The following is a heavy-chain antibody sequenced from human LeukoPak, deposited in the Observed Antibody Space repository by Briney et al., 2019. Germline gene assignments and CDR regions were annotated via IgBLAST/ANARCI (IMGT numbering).Heavy chain of an antibody. D-gene: IGHD3-22*01. J-gene: IGHJ4*02. CDR2: ISGSGGST. CDR3: AKGPAMIVVVITAHFDY. Sequence: GGSLRLSCAASGFTFSSYAMSWVRQAPGKGLEWVSAISGSGGSTYYADSVKGRFTISRDNSKNTLYLQMNSLRAEDTAVYYCAKGPAMIVVVITAHFDYWGQGNLVTVSS. CDR1: GFTFSSYA. V-gene: IGHV3-23*01.